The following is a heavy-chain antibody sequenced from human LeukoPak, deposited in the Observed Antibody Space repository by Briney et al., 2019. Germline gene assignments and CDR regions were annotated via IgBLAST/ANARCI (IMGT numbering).Heavy chain of an antibody. CDR2: IYYSGST. Sequence: SETLSLTCTVSGGSISSSSYYWGWIRQPPGKGLEWIGSIYYSGSTYYNPSLKSRVTISVDTSKNQFSLKLSSVTAADTAVYYCASHIRPGYYDYVWGSYRIFDYWGQGTLVTVSS. V-gene: IGHV4-39*01. J-gene: IGHJ4*02. D-gene: IGHD3-16*02. CDR3: ASHIRPGYYDYVWGSYRIFDY. CDR1: GGSISSSSYY.